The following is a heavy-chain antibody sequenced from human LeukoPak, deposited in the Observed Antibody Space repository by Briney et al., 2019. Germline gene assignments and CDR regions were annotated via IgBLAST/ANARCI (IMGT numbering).Heavy chain of an antibody. D-gene: IGHD2-15*01. CDR2: ISGSDGST. CDR1: GFTFSTYA. J-gene: IGHJ5*02. V-gene: IGHV3-23*01. Sequence: GGSLRLSCAASGFTFSTYAMSWVRQAPGKGLEWVSGISGSDGSTDYADSVKGRFTISRDNSKNTLYLQMNSLRAEDTAVYHRAKDGRGGNCCNWFDPWGQGTLVTVSS. CDR3: AKDGRGGNCCNWFDP.